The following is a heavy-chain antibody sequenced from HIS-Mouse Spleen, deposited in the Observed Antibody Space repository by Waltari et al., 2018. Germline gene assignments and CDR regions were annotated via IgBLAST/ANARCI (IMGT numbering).Heavy chain of an antibody. Sequence: QVQLQESGPGLVKPSQTLSLTSTVPGCSISSGGYSWSWIRQHPGTGLEWIGYTYYSGSTYNNPSLKSRVTISVDTSKNQFSLKLSSVTAADTAVHYCARSPYYDFWSGYSDNWFEPWGQGTLVTVSS. CDR3: ARSPYYDFWSGYSDNWFEP. D-gene: IGHD3-3*01. CDR2: TYYSGST. V-gene: IGHV4-31*03. CDR1: GCSISSGGYS. J-gene: IGHJ5*02.